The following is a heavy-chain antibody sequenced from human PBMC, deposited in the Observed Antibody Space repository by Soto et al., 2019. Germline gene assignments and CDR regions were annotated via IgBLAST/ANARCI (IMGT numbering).Heavy chain of an antibody. CDR1: GFTFSSYA. CDR3: AKDPYCGGDCYYYYYGMDV. CDR2: ISGSGGST. V-gene: IGHV3-23*01. D-gene: IGHD2-21*02. Sequence: PGGSLRLSCAASGFTFSSYAMSWVRQAPGKGLEWVSAISGSGGSTYYADSVKGRFTISRDNSKNTLYLQMNSLRAEDTAVYYCAKDPYCGGDCYYYYYGMDVWGQGTTVT. J-gene: IGHJ6*02.